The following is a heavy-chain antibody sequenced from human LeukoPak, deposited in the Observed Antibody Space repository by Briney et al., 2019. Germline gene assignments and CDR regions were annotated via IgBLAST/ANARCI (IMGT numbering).Heavy chain of an antibody. V-gene: IGHV6-1*01. CDR1: GDSVSSNSAA. Sequence: SQTLSLTCAISGDSVSSNSAAWNWIRQSPSRGLEWLGRTVYRSKWYNDYAVSVKSRITINPDTSKNQFSLQLNSVTPEDTAVYYCARALSLTYYYDSSGYYYGMDVWGQGTTVTVSS. J-gene: IGHJ6*02. CDR3: ARALSLTYYYDSSGYYYGMDV. CDR2: TVYRSKWYN. D-gene: IGHD3-22*01.